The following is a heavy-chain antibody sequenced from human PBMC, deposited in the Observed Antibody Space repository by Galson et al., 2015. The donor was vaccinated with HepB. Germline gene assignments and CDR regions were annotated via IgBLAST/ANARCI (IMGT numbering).Heavy chain of an antibody. Sequence: SLRLSCAASGFTFSNYAMNWVRQAPGKGLEWVSAISGSSDRTYYADSVKGRFTISRDNSKNTLYLQMNSLRAEDTAVYPCARGSRSTSPNAPVTWGQGTLVTVSS. D-gene: IGHD2-2*01. V-gene: IGHV3-23*01. J-gene: IGHJ4*02. CDR2: ISGSSDRT. CDR1: GFTFSNYA. CDR3: ARGSRSTSPNAPVT.